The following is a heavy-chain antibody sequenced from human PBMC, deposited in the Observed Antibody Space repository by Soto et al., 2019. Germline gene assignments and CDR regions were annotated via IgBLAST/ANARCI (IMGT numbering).Heavy chain of an antibody. J-gene: IGHJ6*02. V-gene: IGHV1-69*06. CDR3: ARQYYYGSGSYYRSPEVYYNYDCIDF. CDR2: IIPIFGTA. CDR1: GGTFSSYA. Sequence: QVQLLQSGAEVKNPGSSVKVSCKASGGTFSSYAISWVRQAPGQGLEWMGVIIPIFGTANYAQKFQGRVTTIAHKSTSSSYMELIILRSKDTAVYYSARQYYYGSGSYYRSPEVYYNYDCIDFWGHGAEVTGSS. D-gene: IGHD3-10*01.